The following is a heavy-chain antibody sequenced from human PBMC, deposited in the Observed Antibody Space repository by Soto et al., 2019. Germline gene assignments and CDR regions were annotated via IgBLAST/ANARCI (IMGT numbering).Heavy chain of an antibody. CDR3: AKPVRSSWYVGSILH. CDR2: ISYDGSNK. CDR1: EFTFSTYD. D-gene: IGHD6-19*01. Sequence: PGGSLRLSCVASEFTFSTYDIHWVRQAPGKGLEWVAVISYDGSNKYYADSVKGRFTISRDNSKNTLYLQMNSLRAEDTAVYYCAKPVRSSWYVGSILHGGQGTLVTVSS. V-gene: IGHV3-30*18. J-gene: IGHJ1*01.